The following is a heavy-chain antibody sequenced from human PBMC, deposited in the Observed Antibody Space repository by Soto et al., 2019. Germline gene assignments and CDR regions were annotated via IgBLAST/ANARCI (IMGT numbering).Heavy chain of an antibody. J-gene: IGHJ6*02. CDR1: GGSFSCYH. CDR2: INHSGST. CDR3: ARGEIGWFGELIRFYYYNAMDV. Sequence: SETLSLTCAVYGGSFSCYHWIWIRQPPGKGLEWIGEINHSGSTNYNPSLKSRVTISLDTSKNQFSLKLSSLTAADTAVYFCARGEIGWFGELIRFYYYNAMDVWGQGTTVTVSS. V-gene: IGHV4-34*01. D-gene: IGHD3-10*01.